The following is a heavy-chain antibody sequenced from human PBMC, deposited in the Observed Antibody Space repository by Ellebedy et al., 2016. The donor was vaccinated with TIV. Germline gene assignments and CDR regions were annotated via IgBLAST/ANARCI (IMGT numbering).Heavy chain of an antibody. CDR1: GFTFSSYA. J-gene: IGHJ3*02. V-gene: IGHV3-23*01. D-gene: IGHD3-22*01. CDR2: ISGSGGST. Sequence: GESLKISXAASGFTFSSYAMSWVRQAPGKGLEWVSAISGSGGSTYYADSVKGRFTISRDNSKNTLYLQMNSLRAEDTAVYYCAKPSHYYDSNPGGDAFDIWGQGTMVTVSS. CDR3: AKPSHYYDSNPGGDAFDI.